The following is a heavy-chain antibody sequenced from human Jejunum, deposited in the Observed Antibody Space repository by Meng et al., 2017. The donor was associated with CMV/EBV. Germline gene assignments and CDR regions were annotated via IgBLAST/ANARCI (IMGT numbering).Heavy chain of an antibody. CDR2: IDPTTGSA. CDR3: ARAVVVRGSYTYDP. J-gene: IGHJ5*02. V-gene: IGHV1-46*01. Sequence: SGYTLSDYYLHWVRQAPGQGLEWMGVIDPTTGSATYAETFQGRVTMTRDTSTSTVYMELSSLRSEDRAVYYCARAVVVRGSYTYDPWGQGTLVTVSS. CDR1: GYTLSDYY. D-gene: IGHD3-16*01.